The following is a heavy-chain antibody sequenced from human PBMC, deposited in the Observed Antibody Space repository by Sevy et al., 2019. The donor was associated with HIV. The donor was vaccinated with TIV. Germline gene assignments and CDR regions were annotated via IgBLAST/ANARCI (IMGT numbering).Heavy chain of an antibody. J-gene: IGHJ4*02. Sequence: GGSLRLSCAASGFSFSWYWMSWVRQTPEKGLEWVANIKQDGSEKNYVDSVKGRFTISRDNAKNSLYLQMNSLRAEDTAVYYCARGGTYYYGSGGGIDYWGQGTLVTVSS. CDR3: ARGGTYYYGSGGGIDY. CDR1: GFSFSWYW. D-gene: IGHD3-10*01. V-gene: IGHV3-7*01. CDR2: IKQDGSEK.